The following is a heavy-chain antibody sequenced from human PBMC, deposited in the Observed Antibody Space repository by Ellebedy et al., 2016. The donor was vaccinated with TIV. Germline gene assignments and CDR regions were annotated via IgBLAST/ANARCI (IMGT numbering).Heavy chain of an antibody. Sequence: PGGSLRLSCAASELTVSTTHMTWVRQAPGKGLEWVSVIYARGYINYADSVKGRFTISRDNSKNTLYLQMNSLRAEDTAVYYCARDDPWYFDLWGRGTLVTVSS. CDR2: IYARGYI. V-gene: IGHV3-53*01. CDR1: ELTVSTTH. J-gene: IGHJ2*01. CDR3: ARDDPWYFDL.